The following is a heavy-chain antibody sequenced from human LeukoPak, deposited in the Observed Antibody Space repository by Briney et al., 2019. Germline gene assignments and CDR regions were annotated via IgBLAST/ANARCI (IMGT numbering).Heavy chain of an antibody. CDR3: ANGATIFGVVIRVDS. Sequence: PSETLSLTCTVSGGSISSNSFYWGWIRQPPGEGLEWIGSMFHSGFTYYNPSLKSRVTISVDMSKNQFSLKVRSVTAADTAVYYCANGATIFGVVIRVDSWGQGTLVTVSS. CDR2: MFHSGFT. J-gene: IGHJ4*02. D-gene: IGHD3-3*01. CDR1: GGSISSNSFY. V-gene: IGHV4-39*07.